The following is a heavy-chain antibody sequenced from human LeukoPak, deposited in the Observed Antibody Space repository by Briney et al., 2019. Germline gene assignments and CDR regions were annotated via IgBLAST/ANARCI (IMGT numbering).Heavy chain of an antibody. V-gene: IGHV1-24*01. CDR1: GSTLTEIS. Sequence: ASVKVSYKVSGSTLTEISIDWVRQAPGKGLECMGTFGPQVGETIHAQDLQGRLKMTADTSTDTAYMEVTSLQSEDTAVYYCATGAMVYEYWGQGTLVTVSS. CDR2: FGPQVGET. D-gene: IGHD3-10*01. J-gene: IGHJ4*02. CDR3: ATGAMVYEY.